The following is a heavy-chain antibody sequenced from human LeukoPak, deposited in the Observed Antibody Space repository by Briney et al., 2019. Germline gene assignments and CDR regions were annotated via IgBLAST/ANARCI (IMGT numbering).Heavy chain of an antibody. CDR1: GGTFSSYA. V-gene: IGHV1-69*13. D-gene: IGHD3-9*01. Sequence: SVKVSCKASGGTFSSYAISYVRQAPGQGLEWMGGMIPFFGTANYAQKFQGRVTITADESTSTAYMELSSLRSEDTAVYYCARGRTGVYYDILTGPSYYYYYMDVWGKGTTVTISS. J-gene: IGHJ6*03. CDR2: MIPFFGTA. CDR3: ARGRTGVYYDILTGPSYYYYYMDV.